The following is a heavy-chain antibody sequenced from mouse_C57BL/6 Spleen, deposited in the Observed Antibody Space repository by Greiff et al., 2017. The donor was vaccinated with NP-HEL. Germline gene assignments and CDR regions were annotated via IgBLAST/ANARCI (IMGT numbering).Heavy chain of an antibody. D-gene: IGHD1-1*01. Sequence: EVQLQQSGPELVKPGASVKISCKASGYTFTDYYMNWVKQSHGKSLEWIGDINPNNGGTSYNQKFKGKATLTVDKSSSTAYMELRSLTSEDSAVYYCARWNSCSSYDYWGQGTTLTVSS. CDR3: ARWNSCSSYDY. J-gene: IGHJ2*01. CDR1: GYTFTDYY. V-gene: IGHV1-26*01. CDR2: INPNNGGT.